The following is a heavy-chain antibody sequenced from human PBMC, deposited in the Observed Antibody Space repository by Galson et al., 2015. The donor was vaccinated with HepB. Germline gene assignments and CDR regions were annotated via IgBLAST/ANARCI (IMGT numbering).Heavy chain of an antibody. D-gene: IGHD3-10*01. Sequence: SVKVSCKASGYTFTSYAMNWVRQAPGRGLEWMGWINTNTGNPTYAQGFTGRFVFSLDTSVSTAYLQISSLKAEDTAVYYCARNRITMVRGVTNSFGYWGQGTLVTVSS. CDR2: INTNTGNP. CDR3: ARNRITMVRGVTNSFGY. J-gene: IGHJ4*02. CDR1: GYTFTSYA. V-gene: IGHV7-4-1*02.